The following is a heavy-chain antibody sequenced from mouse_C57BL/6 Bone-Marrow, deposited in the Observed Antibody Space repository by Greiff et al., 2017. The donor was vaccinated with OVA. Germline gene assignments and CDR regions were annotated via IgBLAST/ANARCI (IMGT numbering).Heavy chain of an antibody. CDR3: TLYDGYYVPFDY. CDR1: GFNIKDYY. D-gene: IGHD2-3*01. J-gene: IGHJ2*01. Sequence: VHVKQSGAELVRPGASVKLSCTASGFNIKDYYMHWVKQRPEQGLEWIGRIDPEDGDTEYAPKFQGQATMTADTSSNTACLQLSSLTSEDTAVYYCTLYDGYYVPFDYWGQGTTLTVSS. CDR2: IDPEDGDT. V-gene: IGHV14-1*01.